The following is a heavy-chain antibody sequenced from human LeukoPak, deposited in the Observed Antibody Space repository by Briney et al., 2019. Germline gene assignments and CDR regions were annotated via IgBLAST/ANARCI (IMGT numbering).Heavy chain of an antibody. CDR3: AKGTGYGSSWYNDY. CDR1: GFTFSSYA. D-gene: IGHD6-13*01. V-gene: IGHV3-23*01. Sequence: GGSLRLSCADSGFTFSSYAMSWVRQAPGKGLEWVSTISGSGGTTYYADSVKGRFTISRDNSKNTLYLQMNSLRAEDTAVYYCAKGTGYGSSWYNDYWGQGTLVTVSS. J-gene: IGHJ4*02. CDR2: ISGSGGTT.